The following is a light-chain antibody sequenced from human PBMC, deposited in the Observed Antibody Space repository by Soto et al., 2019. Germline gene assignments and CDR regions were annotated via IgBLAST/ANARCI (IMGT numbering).Light chain of an antibody. J-gene: IGKJ5*01. CDR1: QSVSSY. Sequence: IVLTQSPATLSLSPGERATLSCRASQSVSSYLAWYQQKPGQAPRLLIYDASNRATGIPARFSGSGYGRQFTLTISSLQSEDFAVYYCQQRSNPITFGQGTRLEIK. CDR3: QQRSNPIT. CDR2: DAS. V-gene: IGKV3-11*02.